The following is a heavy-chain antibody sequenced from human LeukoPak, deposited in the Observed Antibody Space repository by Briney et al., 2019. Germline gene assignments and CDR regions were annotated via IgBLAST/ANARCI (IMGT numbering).Heavy chain of an antibody. Sequence: GGSLRLSCAASGFTFSSYSMNWVRQAPGKGLEWVSSISSSSSYIYYADSVKGRFTISRDNAKNSLYLQMNSLRAEDTAVYYCARYLSGWYYFDYWGQGTLVTVSS. D-gene: IGHD6-19*01. V-gene: IGHV3-21*01. J-gene: IGHJ4*02. CDR3: ARYLSGWYYFDY. CDR2: ISSSSSYI. CDR1: GFTFSSYS.